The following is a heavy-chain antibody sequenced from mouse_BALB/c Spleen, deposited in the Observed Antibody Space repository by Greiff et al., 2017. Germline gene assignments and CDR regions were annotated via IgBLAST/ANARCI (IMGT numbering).Heavy chain of an antibody. CDR1: GFSLTSYG. D-gene: IGHD1-2*01. CDR3: ARHTLLREDYYAMDY. V-gene: IGHV2-6-2*01. CDR2: IWSDGST. Sequence: VQLQQSGPDLVAPSQSLSITCTVSGFSLTSYGVHWVRQPPGKGLEWLVVIWSDGSTTYNSALKSRLSISKDNSKSQVFLKMNSLQTDDTAMYYCARHTLLREDYYAMDYWGQGTSVTVSS. J-gene: IGHJ4*01.